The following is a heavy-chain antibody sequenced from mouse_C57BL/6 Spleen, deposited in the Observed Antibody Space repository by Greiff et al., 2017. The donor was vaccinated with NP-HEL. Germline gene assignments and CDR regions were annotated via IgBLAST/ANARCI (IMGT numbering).Heavy chain of an antibody. Sequence: VQLQQPGAELVKPGASVKLSCKASGYTFTSYWMHWVKQRPGQGLEWIGNINPSNGGTNYNEKFKSKATLTVDKSSSTAYMQLSSLTSEDSAVYYCARGDGSSGSWFAYWGQGTLVTVSA. D-gene: IGHD1-1*01. J-gene: IGHJ3*01. V-gene: IGHV1-53*01. CDR2: INPSNGGT. CDR1: GYTFTSYW. CDR3: ARGDGSSGSWFAY.